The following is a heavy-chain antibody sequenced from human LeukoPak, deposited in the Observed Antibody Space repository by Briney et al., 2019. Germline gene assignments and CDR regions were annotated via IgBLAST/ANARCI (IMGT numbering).Heavy chain of an antibody. CDR2: IIPIFGTA. D-gene: IGHD1-1*01. CDR3: ARVVSVQLELAHYYYMDV. J-gene: IGHJ6*03. Sequence: ASVKVSCKASGGTFSNYAINWVRQAPGQGLEWMGGIIPIFGTAKYAQKLQGRVTITTDESTSTAYMELSSLRSEDTAVYYCARVVSVQLELAHYYYMDVWGKGTTVTVSS. CDR1: GGTFSNYA. V-gene: IGHV1-69*05.